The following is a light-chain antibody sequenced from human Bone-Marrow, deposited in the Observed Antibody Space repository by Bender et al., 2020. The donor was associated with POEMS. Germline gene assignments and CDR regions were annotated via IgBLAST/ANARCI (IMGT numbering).Light chain of an antibody. V-gene: IGLV2-23*02. CDR2: EVT. J-gene: IGLJ1*01. CDR3: CSYAGINTYV. CDR1: SSDVGSHNL. Sequence: QSALTQPASVSGSPGQSITISCTGTSSDVGSHNLVSWYQQHPGKAPKLMLYEVTKRPSGVSNRFSGSKSGNTASLTISGLQAEDEADYYCCSYAGINTYVFGTGTKVTVL.